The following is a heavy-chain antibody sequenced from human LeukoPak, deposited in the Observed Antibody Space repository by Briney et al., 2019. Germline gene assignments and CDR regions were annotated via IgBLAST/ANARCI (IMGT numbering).Heavy chain of an antibody. Sequence: SETLSLTCTVSGGSISSYYWSWIRQPPGKGLEWIGYIYYSGSTNYNPSLKSRVPISVDTSKNQFSLKLSSVTAADTAVYYCARANPYSSSWYLFDYWGQGTLVTVSS. CDR2: IYYSGST. CDR3: ARANPYSSSWYLFDY. V-gene: IGHV4-59*01. J-gene: IGHJ4*02. CDR1: GGSISSYY. D-gene: IGHD6-13*01.